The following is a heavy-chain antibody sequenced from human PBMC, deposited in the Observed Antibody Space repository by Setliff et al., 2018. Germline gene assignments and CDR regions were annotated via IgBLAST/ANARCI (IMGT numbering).Heavy chain of an antibody. D-gene: IGHD2-21*01. Sequence: ASVKVSCKTSGFSFTTYGITWVRQAPGQGLEWMGWISAYNGNTDSAQKFQGRVTMSADTSTTTVYMELRSLRSEDTAVYSCARDRGGDDFVGAVGDSFDIWGQGTMVTVSS. CDR1: GFSFTTYG. J-gene: IGHJ3*02. CDR3: ARDRGGDDFVGAVGDSFDI. V-gene: IGHV1-18*01. CDR2: ISAYNGNT.